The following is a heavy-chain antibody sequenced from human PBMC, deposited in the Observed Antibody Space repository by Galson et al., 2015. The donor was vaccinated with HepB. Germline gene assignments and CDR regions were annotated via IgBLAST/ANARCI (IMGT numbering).Heavy chain of an antibody. CDR1: GFTFSDYY. CDR2: ISHSGTTV. J-gene: IGHJ4*02. Sequence: SLRLSCAASGFTFSDYYMSWMRQAPGKGLEWLSYISHSGTTVYHADSLKGRFSISRDNAKNSLYLQMNSLRAEDTAGYYCARGLGGYWGQGTLVTVSS. V-gene: IGHV3-11*01. D-gene: IGHD2-15*01. CDR3: ARGLGGY.